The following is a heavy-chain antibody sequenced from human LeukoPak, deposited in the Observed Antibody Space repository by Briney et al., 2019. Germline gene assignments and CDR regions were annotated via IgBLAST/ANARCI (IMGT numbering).Heavy chain of an antibody. CDR2: INHSGST. V-gene: IGHV4-34*01. Sequence: SETLSLTCAVYGGSFSGYYWSWIRQPPGKGLEWIGEINHSGSTNYNPSLKSRVTISVDTAKNQFSLKLSSVTAADTAVYYCARGHLRWELLPDYWGQGTLVTVSS. J-gene: IGHJ4*02. D-gene: IGHD1-26*01. CDR3: ARGHLRWELLPDY. CDR1: GGSFSGYY.